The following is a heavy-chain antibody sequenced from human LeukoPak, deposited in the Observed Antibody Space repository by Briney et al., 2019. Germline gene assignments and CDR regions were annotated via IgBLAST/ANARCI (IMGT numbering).Heavy chain of an antibody. D-gene: IGHD3-10*01. CDR2: IYYSGTT. Sequence: PSETLSLTCTVSGGSISSGDYYWSWIRQPPGKGLEWIGYIYYSGTTYYSPSLRSRVTISVDKSKNQFSLKLSSVTAADTAVYYCARVREARMVRGVVNYYYYYMDVWGKGTTVTVSS. CDR3: ARVREARMVRGVVNYYYYYMDV. V-gene: IGHV4-30-4*08. CDR1: GGSISSGDYY. J-gene: IGHJ6*03.